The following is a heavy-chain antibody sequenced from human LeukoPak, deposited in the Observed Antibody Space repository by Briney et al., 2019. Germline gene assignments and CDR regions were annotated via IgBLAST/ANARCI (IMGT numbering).Heavy chain of an antibody. CDR2: INTEGKTT. V-gene: IGHV3-74*01. J-gene: IGHJ2*01. CDR3: ARDPGSYAHDWYFDL. D-gene: IGHD1-26*01. CDR1: GFTFSSYW. Sequence: PGGSLRLSCVASGFTFSSYWMYWVRQAPAKGLVWVSRINTEGKTTHYADSVKGRFIISRDNAKNTLYLEMNSPRAEDTAVYYCARDPGSYAHDWYFDLWGRGTLVTVSS.